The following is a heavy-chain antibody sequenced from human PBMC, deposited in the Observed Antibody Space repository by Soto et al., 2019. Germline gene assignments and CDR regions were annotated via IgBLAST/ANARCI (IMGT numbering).Heavy chain of an antibody. Sequence: QVQLVQSGAEVKKPGASVKVSCKASGYTFTSHGISWVRQAPGQGLEWMGWVSGYNGYTNYAQKFQGRVTMTTDTSTTTAYMESRSLTFGDTAVYYCSRSLGAKVYSWGQGALVTVSS. J-gene: IGHJ4*02. D-gene: IGHD3-16*01. CDR3: SRSLGAKVYS. CDR2: VSGYNGYT. V-gene: IGHV1-18*01. CDR1: GYTFTSHG.